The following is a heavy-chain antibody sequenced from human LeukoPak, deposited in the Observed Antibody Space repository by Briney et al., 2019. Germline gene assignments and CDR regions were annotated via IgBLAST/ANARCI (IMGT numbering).Heavy chain of an antibody. CDR3: ARLTYYDFWSGYNYAFDI. D-gene: IGHD3-3*01. CDR2: INPNSGGT. V-gene: IGHV1-2*02. CDR1: GYTFTGYY. Sequence: ASVKVSCTASGYTFTGYYMHWVRQAPGQGLEWMGGINPNSGGTNYAQKFQGRVTMTRDTSISTAYLELSRLRSDDTAVYYCARLTYYDFWSGYNYAFDIWGQGTMVTVSS. J-gene: IGHJ3*02.